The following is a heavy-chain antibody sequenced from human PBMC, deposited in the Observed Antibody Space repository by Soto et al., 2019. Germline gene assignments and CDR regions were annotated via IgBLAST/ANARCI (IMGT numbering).Heavy chain of an antibody. CDR2: ISPVFDTV. V-gene: IGHV1-69*01. CDR1: GGLFSSYA. CDR3: ARGGSGYVWFNEF. J-gene: IGHJ4*02. D-gene: IGHD3-22*01. Sequence: QEQLVQSGAEGKKSGSSVKVSCKDTGGLFSSYAVSWVRQAPGQGLEWMGGISPVFDTVYYAQKFQGRVMITADESTNTAYMELSSLRSEDTAMYYCARGGSGYVWFNEFWGQGTLVTVSS.